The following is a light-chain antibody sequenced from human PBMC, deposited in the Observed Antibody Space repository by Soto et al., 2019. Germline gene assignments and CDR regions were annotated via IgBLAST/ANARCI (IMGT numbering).Light chain of an antibody. Sequence: EIVLTQAPATLCSSPGERPTLSCRASQSIGLAIAWYQHKPGQAPRLLIFDASQRATGIPARFRGSGSGTDCTLTISSLQSEDFVVYYCQKYNNWLITFGQGTRLEIK. J-gene: IGKJ5*01. CDR2: DAS. CDR1: QSIGLA. CDR3: QKYNNWLIT. V-gene: IGKV3-11*01.